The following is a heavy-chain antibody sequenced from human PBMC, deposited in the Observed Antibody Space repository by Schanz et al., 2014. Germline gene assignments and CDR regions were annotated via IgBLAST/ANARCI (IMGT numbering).Heavy chain of an antibody. J-gene: IGHJ4*02. Sequence: QVQLVQSGPAVKKPGASMKVSCLASGYSFTEYFLHWVRQAPGQGLEWMGWINPNSGETNYEQKFKGRVTMTSDTSINTAFMELSRLTSDDTATDYCAREPYTGSDGGGYWGQGTLLIVSS. CDR1: GYSFTEYF. V-gene: IGHV1-2*02. CDR3: AREPYTGSDGGGY. D-gene: IGHD5-12*01. CDR2: INPNSGET.